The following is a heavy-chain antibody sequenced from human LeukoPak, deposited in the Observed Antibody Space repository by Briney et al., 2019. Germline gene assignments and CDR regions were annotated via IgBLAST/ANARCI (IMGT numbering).Heavy chain of an antibody. CDR1: GGSISNYY. CDR2: IYYTGTT. CDR3: ARGYDIDV. Sequence: KPSETLSLTCTVSGGSISNYYWSWIRQPPGKALEWIGYIYYTGTTKYNPSLTSRATISLDTSKNQFSLKLTSVTAADTALFFCARGYDIDVWGQGTTVTVSS. J-gene: IGHJ6*02. V-gene: IGHV4-59*01.